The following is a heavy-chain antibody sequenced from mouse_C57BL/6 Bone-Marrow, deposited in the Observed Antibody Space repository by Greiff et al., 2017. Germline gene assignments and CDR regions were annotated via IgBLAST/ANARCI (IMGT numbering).Heavy chain of an antibody. CDR2: INPNNGGT. CDR1: GYTFTDYN. CDR3: ARCPRGYFDV. V-gene: IGHV1-18*01. J-gene: IGHJ1*03. Sequence: EVQLQQSGPELVKPGASVKIPCKASGYTFTDYNMDWVKQSHGNSLEWIGDINPNNGGTIYNQKFKGKATLTVDKSSRSAYMGLRSLTSEDTAVYYCARCPRGYFDVWGKGTPVTVSA.